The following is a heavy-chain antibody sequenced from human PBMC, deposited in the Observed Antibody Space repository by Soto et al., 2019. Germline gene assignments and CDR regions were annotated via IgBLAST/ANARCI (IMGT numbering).Heavy chain of an antibody. V-gene: IGHV3-30*18. D-gene: IGHD6-19*01. Sequence: GGSLRLSCAASGFTFSSYGMHWVRQAPGKGLEWVAVISYDGSNKYYADSVKGRFTISRDNSKNTLYLQMNSLRAEDTAVYYCAKSGYSSGWYFDYWGRGTLVTVSS. CDR1: GFTFSSYG. J-gene: IGHJ4*02. CDR2: ISYDGSNK. CDR3: AKSGYSSGWYFDY.